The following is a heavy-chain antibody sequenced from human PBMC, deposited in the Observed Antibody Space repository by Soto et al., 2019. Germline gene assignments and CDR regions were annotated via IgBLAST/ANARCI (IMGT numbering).Heavy chain of an antibody. D-gene: IGHD3-10*01. J-gene: IGHJ4*02. Sequence: SLRLSCAASGFTFSSYGMHWVRQAPGKGLEWVAVIWYDGSNKYYADSVKGRFTISRDNSKNTLYLQMNSLRAEDTAVYYCARALGELLFSLDYWGQGTLVTVSS. V-gene: IGHV3-33*01. CDR1: GFTFSSYG. CDR2: IWYDGSNK. CDR3: ARALGELLFSLDY.